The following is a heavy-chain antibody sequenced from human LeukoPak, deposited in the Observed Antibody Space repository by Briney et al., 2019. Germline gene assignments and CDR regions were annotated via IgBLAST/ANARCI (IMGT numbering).Heavy chain of an antibody. CDR1: GGSISSYY. D-gene: IGHD3-10*01. V-gene: IGHV4-59*01. CDR3: ARGSVVRGICDY. J-gene: IGHJ4*02. CDR2: IYYSGST. Sequence: SETLSLTCTVSGGSISSYYLSWIRQPPGKGLAWIGYIYYSGSTNYNPSLKSRVTISVDTSKNQFSLKLSSVTAADTAVYYCARGSVVRGICDYWGQGTLVTVSS.